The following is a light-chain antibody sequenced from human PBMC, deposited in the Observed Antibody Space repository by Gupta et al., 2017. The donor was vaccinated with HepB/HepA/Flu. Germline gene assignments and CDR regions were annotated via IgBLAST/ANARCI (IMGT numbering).Light chain of an antibody. CDR2: DAS. V-gene: IGKV3-11*01. CDR3: QQRSNWPLLT. CDR1: QSVSSY. Sequence: ETVLTQSPATLSLSPGERATLPCRASQSVSSYLAWYQQKPGQAPRLLIYDASNRATGIPARFSGSGSGTDFTLTISSLEPEDFAVYYCQQRSNWPLLTFGGGTKVEIK. J-gene: IGKJ4*01.